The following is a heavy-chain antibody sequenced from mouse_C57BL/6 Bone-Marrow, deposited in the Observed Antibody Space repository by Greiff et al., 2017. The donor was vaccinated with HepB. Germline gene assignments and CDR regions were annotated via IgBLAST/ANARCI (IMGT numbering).Heavy chain of an antibody. Sequence: VQLKESGPELVKPGASVKISCKASGYSFTGYYMNWVKQSPEKSLEWIGEINPSTGGTTYNQKFKAKATLTVDKSSSTAYMQLKSLTSEDSAVYYCARRSYYGDYWGQGTTLTVSS. J-gene: IGHJ2*01. CDR2: INPSTGGT. V-gene: IGHV1-42*01. D-gene: IGHD2-1*01. CDR1: GYSFTGYY. CDR3: ARRSYYGDY.